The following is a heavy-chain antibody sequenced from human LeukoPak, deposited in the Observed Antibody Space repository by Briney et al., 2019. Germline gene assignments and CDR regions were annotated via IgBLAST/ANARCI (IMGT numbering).Heavy chain of an antibody. D-gene: IGHD1-26*01. V-gene: IGHV3-48*03. CDR3: ATLGPT. CDR1: GFSLSDYE. Sequence: GGSLGLSWAASGFSLSDYEMNWVRQTPDKGLEWVSYIGRGGRAIYYADSVKGRFTISRDDAQNTLHLQMRSLRVEDTAVYYCATLGPTWGQGTLVTVSS. J-gene: IGHJ4*02. CDR2: IGRGGRAI.